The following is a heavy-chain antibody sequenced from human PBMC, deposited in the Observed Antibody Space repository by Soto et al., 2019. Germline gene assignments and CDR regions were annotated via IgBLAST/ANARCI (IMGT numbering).Heavy chain of an antibody. CDR2: IYYSGST. D-gene: IGHD5-18*01. CDR1: GGSISSGGYY. J-gene: IGHJ4*02. Sequence: QVQLQESGPGLVKPSQTLSLTCTVSGGSISSGGYYWSWIRQHPGKGLEWIGYIYYSGSTYYNPSRKSWVTTSVDRTRKQFALKLSSVTASATGVYYCARCGYSCGPNPLLYWGQGTLVTVSS. V-gene: IGHV4-31*03. CDR3: ARCGYSCGPNPLLY.